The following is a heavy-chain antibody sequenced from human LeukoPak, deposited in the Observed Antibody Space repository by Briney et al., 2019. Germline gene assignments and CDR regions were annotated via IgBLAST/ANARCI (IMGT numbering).Heavy chain of an antibody. D-gene: IGHD3-10*01. CDR2: TSSSSSYI. CDR3: AREIFQLLWFGELEFDP. Sequence: GGSLRLSCAASGFTFSSYSMNWVRQAPGKGLEWVSSTSSSSSYIYYADSVKGRFTISRDNAKNSLYLQMNSLRAEDTAVYYCAREIFQLLWFGELEFDPWGQGTLVTVSS. V-gene: IGHV3-21*01. J-gene: IGHJ5*02. CDR1: GFTFSSYS.